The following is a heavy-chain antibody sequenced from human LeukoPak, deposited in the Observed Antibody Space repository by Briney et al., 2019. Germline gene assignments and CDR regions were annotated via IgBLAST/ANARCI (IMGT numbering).Heavy chain of an antibody. D-gene: IGHD3-16*02. CDR1: GFTFSSYA. CDR2: IISSSSYI. V-gene: IGHV3-21*01. Sequence: GGSLRLSCAASGFTFSSYAMSWVRQAPGKGLEWVSSIISSSSYIYYADSVKGRFTISRDNAKNSLYLQMNSLRAEDTAVYYCARDGAEIYDYIWGSYRSFDYWGQGTLVTVSS. J-gene: IGHJ4*02. CDR3: ARDGAEIYDYIWGSYRSFDY.